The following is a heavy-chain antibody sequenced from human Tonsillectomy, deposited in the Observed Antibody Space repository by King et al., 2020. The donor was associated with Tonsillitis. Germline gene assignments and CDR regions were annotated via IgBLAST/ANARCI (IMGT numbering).Heavy chain of an antibody. CDR3: ARDGYSTTWYYFDC. Sequence: VQLVESGGGVVQPGRSLRLSCAASGFTFSTYAMHWVRQAPGKGLEWVAVISYDGTNKYYADSVKGRFTISRENSKKTLYLQMNSLRPEDTAVYYCARDGYSTTWYYFDCWGQGSLVTVSS. CDR1: GFTFSTYA. V-gene: IGHV3-30-3*01. D-gene: IGHD6-13*01. J-gene: IGHJ4*02. CDR2: ISYDGTNK.